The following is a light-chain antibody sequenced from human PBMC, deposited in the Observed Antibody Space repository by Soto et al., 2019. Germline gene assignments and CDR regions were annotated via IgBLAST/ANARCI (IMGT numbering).Light chain of an antibody. CDR2: EVS. J-gene: IGLJ3*02. Sequence: QSALTQPASVSGSPGQSITISCTGTSSDIGTYNYVSWYQQHPGKVPKLMIYEVSNRPSGVSNRFSGSKSGNTASLAISGLQAEDEADYSCSSYTTSITQVFGGGTKLTVL. V-gene: IGLV2-14*01. CDR3: SSYTTSITQV. CDR1: SSDIGTYNY.